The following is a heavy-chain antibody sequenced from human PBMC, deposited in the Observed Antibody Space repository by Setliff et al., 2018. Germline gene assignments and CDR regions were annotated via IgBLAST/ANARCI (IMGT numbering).Heavy chain of an antibody. Sequence: GGSLRLSCAASGFTFSNAWMNWVRQAPGRGLEWVGRIKSKTDGGTTDYAANVKGRFTISRDDSKDMVYLQMNSLKIEDTAMYFCTAGGPWGQGTLVTVSS. CDR2: IKSKTDGGTT. V-gene: IGHV3-15*01. CDR3: TAGGP. J-gene: IGHJ4*02. CDR1: GFTFSNAW.